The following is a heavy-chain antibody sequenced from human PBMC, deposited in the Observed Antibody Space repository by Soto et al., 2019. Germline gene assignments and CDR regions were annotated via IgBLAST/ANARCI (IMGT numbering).Heavy chain of an antibody. J-gene: IGHJ4*02. CDR2: ISGSGRST. CDR3: AKDLPPQPYYYDSSCYYGDY. Sequence: GGYLGLCCAASGCTFSSCAMGMISQSLRMELEWVSAISGSGRSTYYAVCVKGRFTISRDNYKNRLYLQMKSVRAEDTAVYYCAKDLPPQPYYYDSSCYYGDYWEQGTLVTVCS. CDR1: GCTFSSCA. V-gene: IGHV3-23*01. D-gene: IGHD3-22*01.